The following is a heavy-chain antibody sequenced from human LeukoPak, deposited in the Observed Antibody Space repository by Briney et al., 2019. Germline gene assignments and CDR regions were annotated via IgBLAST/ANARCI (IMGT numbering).Heavy chain of an antibody. D-gene: IGHD3-10*01. CDR2: ISYDGSSK. CDR1: GFTFINFA. Sequence: PGRSLRLSCAASGFTFINFAIHWVRQAPGKGLEWVAVISYDGSSKYYADSVKGRFSISRDNSKNTLYLQMNSLRAGDTAVYYCARDLRGYGSGSDDNYYYYGMDVWGQGTTVTVSS. CDR3: ARDLRGYGSGSDDNYYYYGMDV. J-gene: IGHJ6*02. V-gene: IGHV3-30-3*01.